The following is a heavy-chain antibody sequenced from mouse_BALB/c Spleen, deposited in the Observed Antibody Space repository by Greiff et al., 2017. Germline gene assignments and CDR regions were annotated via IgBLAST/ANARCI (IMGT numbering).Heavy chain of an antibody. V-gene: IGHV14-3*02. J-gene: IGHJ2*01. Sequence: EVKLVESGAELVKPGASVKLSCTASGFNIKDTYMHWVKQRPEQGLEWIGRIDPANGNTKYDPKFQGKATITADTSSNTAYLQLSSLTSEDTAVYYCARGSRGDYWGQGTTLTVSS. D-gene: IGHD1-1*01. CDR1: GFNIKDTY. CDR3: ARGSRGDY. CDR2: IDPANGNT.